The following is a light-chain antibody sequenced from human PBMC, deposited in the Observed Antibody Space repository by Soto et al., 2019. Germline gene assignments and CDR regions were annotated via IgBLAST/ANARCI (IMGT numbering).Light chain of an antibody. V-gene: IGKV3-20*01. CDR2: GAS. Sequence: EIVLTQSPGTLSLSPGERATLSCRASQSVTSSYLAWYQHKPGQAPRLLIYGASSRATGIPDRFSGSGSGTDFTLTISRLEPEDFAVYYCQQYGSSSTFGGGTKVEIK. J-gene: IGKJ4*01. CDR3: QQYGSSST. CDR1: QSVTSSY.